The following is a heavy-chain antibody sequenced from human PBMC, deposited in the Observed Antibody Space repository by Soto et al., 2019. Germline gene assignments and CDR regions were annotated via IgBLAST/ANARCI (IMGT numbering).Heavy chain of an antibody. J-gene: IGHJ4*02. CDR2: IDPSDSYT. V-gene: IGHV5-10-1*01. CDR3: ASRTGYGDYEDY. D-gene: IGHD4-17*01. Sequence: PGESLKISCKGSGYSFTSYWISWVRQMPGKGLEWMGRIDPSDSYTNYSPSFQGHVTISADNSISTAYLQWSSLKASATAMYYCASRTGYGDYEDYWGQGTLVTVS. CDR1: GYSFTSYW.